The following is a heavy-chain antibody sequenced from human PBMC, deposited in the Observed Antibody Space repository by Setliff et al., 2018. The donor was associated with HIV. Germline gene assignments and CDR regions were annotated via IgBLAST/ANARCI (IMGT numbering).Heavy chain of an antibody. J-gene: IGHJ5*02. CDR2: IYHSGGT. D-gene: IGHD3-9*01. CDR3: ARNYDILTGYSPPNWFDP. V-gene: IGHV4-4*02. Sequence: SETLSLTCAVSGGSISSSNWWSWVRQPPGKGLEWIGEIYHSGGTNYNPSLKSRVTISVDTSKNQFSLKLSSVTAADTAVYYCARNYDILTGYSPPNWFDPWGQGTLVTVSS. CDR1: GGSISSSNW.